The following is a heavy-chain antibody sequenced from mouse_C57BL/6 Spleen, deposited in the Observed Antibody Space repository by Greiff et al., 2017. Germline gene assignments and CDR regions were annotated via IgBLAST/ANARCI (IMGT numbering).Heavy chain of an antibody. Sequence: EVKLMESGPELVQPGASVKIPCKASGYTFTDYNMDWVKQSHGKSLEWIGDINPNDGGNIYNQKFTGKATLTVDKSSSTAYMELSSLTSEDTAVYSCARMGAINYHWYFDVWGTGTTVTVSS. CDR3: ARMGAINYHWYFDV. J-gene: IGHJ1*03. CDR2: INPNDGGN. D-gene: IGHD2-1*01. V-gene: IGHV1-18*01. CDR1: GYTFTDYN.